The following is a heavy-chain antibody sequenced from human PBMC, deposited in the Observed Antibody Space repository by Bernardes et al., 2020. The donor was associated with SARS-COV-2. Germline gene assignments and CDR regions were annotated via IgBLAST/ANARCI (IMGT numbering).Heavy chain of an antibody. J-gene: IGHJ6*02. Sequence: GGSLRLSCAASGFTFSNAWMSWVRQAPGKGLEWVGRIKSKTDGGTTDYAAPVKGRFTISRDDSKNTLYLQMNSLKTEDTAVYYCTTDLCGGSCYSDDYYYYYGMDVWGQGTTVTVSS. V-gene: IGHV3-15*01. CDR1: GFTFSNAW. CDR2: IKSKTDGGTT. D-gene: IGHD2-15*01. CDR3: TTDLCGGSCYSDDYYYYYGMDV.